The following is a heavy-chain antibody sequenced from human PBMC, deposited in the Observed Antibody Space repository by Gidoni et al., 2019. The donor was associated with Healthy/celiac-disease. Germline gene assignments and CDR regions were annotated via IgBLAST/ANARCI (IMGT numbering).Heavy chain of an antibody. CDR3: ARDYDYGDLPAPYYFDY. D-gene: IGHD4-17*01. J-gene: IGHJ4*02. CDR2: TYYRSKWYN. Sequence: QVQRQQSGPGLVKPSQTLSLTCAISGDSVSSNSAAWNWIRQSPSRGLEWLGRTYYRSKWYNDYAVSVKSRITTNPDTSKNQFSLQLNSVTPEDTAVYYCARDYDYGDLPAPYYFDYWDQGTLVTVSS. V-gene: IGHV6-1*01. CDR1: GDSVSSNSAA.